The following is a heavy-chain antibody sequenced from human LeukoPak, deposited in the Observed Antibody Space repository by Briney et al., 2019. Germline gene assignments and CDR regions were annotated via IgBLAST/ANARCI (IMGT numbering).Heavy chain of an antibody. CDR1: GGSISSYY. Sequence: SETLSLTCTVPGGSISSYYWSWIRQPPGKGLEWIGYIYYSGSTNYNPSLKSRVTISVDTSKNQFSLKLSSVTAADTAVYYCARRPYDGMDVWGQGTTVTVSS. CDR2: IYYSGST. D-gene: IGHD2-2*01. V-gene: IGHV4-59*08. CDR3: ARRPYDGMDV. J-gene: IGHJ6*02.